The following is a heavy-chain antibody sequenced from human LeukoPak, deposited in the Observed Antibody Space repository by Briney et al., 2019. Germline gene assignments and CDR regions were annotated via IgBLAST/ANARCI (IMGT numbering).Heavy chain of an antibody. Sequence: SVKVSCKASGGTFSSYAISWVRQAPGQGLEWMGRIIPILGIANYAQKFQGRVTITADKSTSTAYMELSSLRSEDTAVYYCASINAVITRYYYGMDVWGQGTTVTVSS. CDR1: GGTFSSYA. J-gene: IGHJ6*02. V-gene: IGHV1-69*04. CDR2: IIPILGIA. CDR3: ASINAVITRYYYGMDV. D-gene: IGHD3-22*01.